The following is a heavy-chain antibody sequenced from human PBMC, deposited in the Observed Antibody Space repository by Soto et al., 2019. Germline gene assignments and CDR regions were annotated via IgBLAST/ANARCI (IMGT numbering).Heavy chain of an antibody. V-gene: IGHV1-69*13. Sequence: SVKVSCKASGGTFSSYAISWVRQAPGQGLEWMGGIIPIFGTANYAQKFQGRVTITADESTSTAYMELSSLRSEDTAVYYCARGTRMRPRYCGGDCYSSLYYFDYWGQGTLATVSS. CDR2: IIPIFGTA. CDR1: GGTFSSYA. D-gene: IGHD2-21*02. CDR3: ARGTRMRPRYCGGDCYSSLYYFDY. J-gene: IGHJ4*02.